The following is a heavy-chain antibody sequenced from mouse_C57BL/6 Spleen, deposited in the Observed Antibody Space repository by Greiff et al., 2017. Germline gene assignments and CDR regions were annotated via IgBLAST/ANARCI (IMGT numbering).Heavy chain of an antibody. V-gene: IGHV1-64*01. CDR2: IHPNSGST. Sequence: QVQLQQPGAELVKPGASVKLSCKASGYTFTSYWMHWVKQRPGQGLEWIGMIHPNSGSTNYNEKFKSKATLTVDKSSSTAYMQRSSLTSEDSAVYYCASDYSNRWYFDVGGTGTTVTVSS. J-gene: IGHJ1*03. D-gene: IGHD2-5*01. CDR3: ASDYSNRWYFDV. CDR1: GYTFTSYW.